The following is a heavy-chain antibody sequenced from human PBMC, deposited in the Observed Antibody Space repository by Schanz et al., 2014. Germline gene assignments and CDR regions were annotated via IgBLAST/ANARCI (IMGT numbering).Heavy chain of an antibody. Sequence: EVQLVESGGGLVQPGRSLRLSCAASGFTFSSYSMSWVRQAPGKGLEWVSYISSSTSTIYSADSVKGRFTISRDNAKKSLDLHMNSLTAEDTAVYYCATENWWTVEKWGQGTLVTVSS. V-gene: IGHV3-48*04. CDR1: GFTFSSYS. D-gene: IGHD2-15*01. J-gene: IGHJ4*02. CDR2: ISSSTSTI. CDR3: ATENWWTVEK.